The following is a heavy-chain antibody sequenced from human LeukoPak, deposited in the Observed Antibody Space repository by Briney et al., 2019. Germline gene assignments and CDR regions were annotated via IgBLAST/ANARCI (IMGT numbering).Heavy chain of an antibody. CDR2: ISAYNGNT. D-gene: IGHD4-17*01. Sequence: ASVKVSCKASGYTFTSYGISWVRQAPGQGLEWMGWISAYNGNTNYAQKLQGRVTMTTDTSTSTAYMELRSLRSDDTAVYYCAKLSSTVTTGYFDYWGQGTLVTVSS. J-gene: IGHJ4*02. V-gene: IGHV1-18*01. CDR3: AKLSSTVTTGYFDY. CDR1: GYTFTSYG.